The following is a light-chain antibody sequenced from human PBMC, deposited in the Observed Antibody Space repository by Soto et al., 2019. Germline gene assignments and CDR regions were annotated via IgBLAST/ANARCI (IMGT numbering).Light chain of an antibody. CDR2: GAS. Sequence: EIVMTQSPATLSVSPGERATLSCRASESVGSNLAWYQQKPGQAPRLLIHGASKRATGIPARFSGSGSGTEFTLTIISLQSEDFAVYYCQQYYKWPPETFGQGTKVEIK. CDR1: ESVGSN. V-gene: IGKV3-15*01. J-gene: IGKJ2*01. CDR3: QQYYKWPPET.